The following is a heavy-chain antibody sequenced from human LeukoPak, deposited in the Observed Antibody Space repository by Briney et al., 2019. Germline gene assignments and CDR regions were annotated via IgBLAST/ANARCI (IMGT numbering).Heavy chain of an antibody. V-gene: IGHV4-59*08. Sequence: TSETLSPTCTVPGGSISSYYWSWIRQPPGEGLEWIAYIYYTGRTNYNPSPKSRVTISVDTSENQLSLELISVTAADTAVYFCARLVTSYDILTGYSYYFDSWGQGTLVTVSS. J-gene: IGHJ4*02. CDR2: IYYTGRT. CDR1: GGSISSYY. D-gene: IGHD3-9*01. CDR3: ARLVTSYDILTGYSYYFDS.